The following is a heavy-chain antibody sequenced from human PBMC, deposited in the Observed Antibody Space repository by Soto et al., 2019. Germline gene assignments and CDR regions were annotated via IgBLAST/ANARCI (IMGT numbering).Heavy chain of an antibody. J-gene: IGHJ6*02. V-gene: IGHV5-51*01. D-gene: IGHD6-19*01. CDR1: GYSFTSYW. CDR3: ARHNIGSGWYGGASTGPLKVYYYGMDV. Sequence: GESLKISCMGSGYSFTSYWIGWVRQMPGKGLEWMGIIYPGDSDTRYSPSFQGQVTISADKSISTAYLQWSSLKASDTATYYCARHNIGSGWYGGASTGPLKVYYYGMDVWGQGTTVTVSS. CDR2: IYPGDSDT.